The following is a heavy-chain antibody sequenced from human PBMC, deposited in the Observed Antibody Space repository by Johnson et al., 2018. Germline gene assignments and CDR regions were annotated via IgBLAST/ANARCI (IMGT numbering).Heavy chain of an antibody. D-gene: IGHD6-6*01. J-gene: IGHJ1*01. Sequence: EVQLVETGGGLVQPGRPLRLSCAASGFSFDDYAIHWVRQAPGKGLEWVSSISRNGGSTGYADSVKGRFTISRDKPTNSLYLQMNSLRGEYTALYYCVLSLVRGEFFPYWGQGTLVTVSS. V-gene: IGHV3-9*01. CDR2: ISRNGGST. CDR1: GFSFDDYA. CDR3: VLSLVRGEFFPY.